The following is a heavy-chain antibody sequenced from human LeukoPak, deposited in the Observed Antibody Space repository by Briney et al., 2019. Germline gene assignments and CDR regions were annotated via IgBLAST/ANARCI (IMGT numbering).Heavy chain of an antibody. CDR1: GFTFSSYA. CDR2: ISGSGGST. Sequence: PGGSLRLSRAASGFTFSSYAMSWVRQAPGKGLEWVSTISGSGGSTYYADSVKGRFTISRDISKNTLFLQMNSLRADDTAVYYCAKAKYSSSSDLLDYWGQGTLVTVSS. CDR3: AKAKYSSSSDLLDY. J-gene: IGHJ4*02. V-gene: IGHV3-23*01. D-gene: IGHD6-6*01.